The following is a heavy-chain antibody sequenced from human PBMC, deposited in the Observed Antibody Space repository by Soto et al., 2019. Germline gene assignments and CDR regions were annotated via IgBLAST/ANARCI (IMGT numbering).Heavy chain of an antibody. CDR3: AKEPVGPDWYFDL. CDR2: ISGSGIST. J-gene: IGHJ2*01. Sequence: DVQLLESGGGVVQPGGSLRLSGAASGFTFRSYAMSWVRQAPGKGLEWVSGISGSGISTHYADSVKGRFTVSRDNSKNTLYLQMNSMRAEDTAVYNCAKEPVGPDWYFDLWGRGTLVTVSS. CDR1: GFTFRSYA. V-gene: IGHV3-23*01.